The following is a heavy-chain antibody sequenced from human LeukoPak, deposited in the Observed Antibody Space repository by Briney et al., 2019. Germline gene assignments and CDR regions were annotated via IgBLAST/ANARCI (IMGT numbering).Heavy chain of an antibody. D-gene: IGHD6-13*01. CDR2: FSVNGRDT. V-gene: IGHV3-23*01. CDR3: AXPGRTAAGLFDS. CDR1: GFTFKNYA. J-gene: IGHJ4*02. Sequence: GGSLRLSCAASGFTFKNYALSWVRQAPGKGLEWVSGFSVNGRDTYYADFVKGRFTIARDIAKNTLYLQMNSLRAEDTATYYCAXPGRTAAGLFDSWGQGTLVTVSS.